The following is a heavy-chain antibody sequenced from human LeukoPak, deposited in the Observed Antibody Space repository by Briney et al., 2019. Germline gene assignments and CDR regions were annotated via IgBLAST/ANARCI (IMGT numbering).Heavy chain of an antibody. Sequence: PGGSLRLSCAASGFTFSSYEMNWVRQAPGKGLEWVSVIYSGGSTYYADSVKGRFTISRDNSKNTLYLQMNSLRAEDTAVYYCARDLLTGPRDYWGQGTLVTVSS. CDR2: IYSGGST. CDR3: ARDLLTGPRDY. J-gene: IGHJ4*02. V-gene: IGHV3-53*01. D-gene: IGHD3-9*01. CDR1: GFTFSSYE.